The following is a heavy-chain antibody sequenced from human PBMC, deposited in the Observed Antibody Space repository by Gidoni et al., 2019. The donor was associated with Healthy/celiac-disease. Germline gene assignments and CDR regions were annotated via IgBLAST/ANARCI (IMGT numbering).Heavy chain of an antibody. CDR1: GFSLSNARMG. J-gene: IGHJ5*02. D-gene: IGHD2-2*01. Sequence: QVTLKESGPVLVKPTETLTLTCTVSGFSLSNARMGVSWIRQPPGKALEWLAHIFSNDEKSYSTSLKSRLTISKDTSKSQVVLTMTNMDPVDTATYYCARARGQYCSSTSCLDDNWFDPWGQGTLVTVSS. V-gene: IGHV2-26*01. CDR3: ARARGQYCSSTSCLDDNWFDP. CDR2: IFSNDEK.